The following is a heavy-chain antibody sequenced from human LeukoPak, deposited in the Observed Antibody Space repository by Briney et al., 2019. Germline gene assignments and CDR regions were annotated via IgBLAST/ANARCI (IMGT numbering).Heavy chain of an antibody. V-gene: IGHV4-4*07. Sequence: PSETLSLTCTVSGGSISSYYWSWIRQPAGKGLEWIGRTHTSGSTNYNPSLNSRVTMSVDTSNNQFSLNLSSLSAADTAVYYCXXXHDSSGYHAFDIWGQGTTVTVSS. CDR2: THTSGST. CDR3: XXXHDSSGYHAFDI. J-gene: IGHJ3*02. CDR1: GGSISSYY. D-gene: IGHD3-22*01.